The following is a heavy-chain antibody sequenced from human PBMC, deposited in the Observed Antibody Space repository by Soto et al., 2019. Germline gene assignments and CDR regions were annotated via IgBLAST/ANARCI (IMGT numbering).Heavy chain of an antibody. D-gene: IGHD6-19*01. Sequence: PGGSLRLSCAASGFTFSSYAMSWVRQAPGKGLEWVSAISGSGGSTYYADSVKGRFTISRDNSKNTLYLQMNSLRAEDTAVYYCAKEYSSGWYVLYYFDYWGQGTLVTVSS. CDR3: AKEYSSGWYVLYYFDY. J-gene: IGHJ4*02. V-gene: IGHV3-23*01. CDR2: ISGSGGST. CDR1: GFTFSSYA.